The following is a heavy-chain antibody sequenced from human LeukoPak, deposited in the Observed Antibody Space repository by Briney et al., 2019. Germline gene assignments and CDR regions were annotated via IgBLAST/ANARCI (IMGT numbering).Heavy chain of an antibody. Sequence: GGSLRLSCAVSGFTFSSYSMNWVRQAPGKGLEWVSSISSSSSYIYYADSVKGRFTISRDNAKNSLYLQMNSLRAEDTAVYYCASSSSWYVEDYWGQGTLVTVSS. V-gene: IGHV3-21*01. CDR1: GFTFSSYS. J-gene: IGHJ4*02. CDR2: ISSSSSYI. CDR3: ASSSSWYVEDY. D-gene: IGHD6-13*01.